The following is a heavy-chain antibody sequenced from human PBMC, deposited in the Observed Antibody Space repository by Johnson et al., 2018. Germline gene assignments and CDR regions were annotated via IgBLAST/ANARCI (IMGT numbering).Heavy chain of an antibody. Sequence: EVQLLESGGGLVKPGGSLRLSCAASGFTFSNAWMNWVRQAPGKGLEWVGRIKSKTDGGTTDYAAPVKGRFTISRDDSKNTLYLQMNSLKTEDTAVYYCTTSGYSYGEADYYYMDVWGKGTTVTVSS. CDR3: TTSGYSYGEADYYYMDV. CDR1: GFTFSNAW. J-gene: IGHJ6*03. V-gene: IGHV3-15*07. CDR2: IKSKTDGGTT. D-gene: IGHD5-18*01.